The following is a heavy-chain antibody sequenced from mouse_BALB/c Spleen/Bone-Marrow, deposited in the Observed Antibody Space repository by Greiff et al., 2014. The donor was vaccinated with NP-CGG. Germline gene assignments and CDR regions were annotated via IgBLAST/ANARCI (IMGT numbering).Heavy chain of an antibody. J-gene: IGHJ4*01. CDR2: IYPGDGDT. D-gene: IGHD1-1*01. Sequence: VQLQQSGADLVRPGSSVKISCKASGYAFSSYWMNWVKQRPGQGLEWIGQIYPGDGDTNYNGKFKGKATLTADKSSSTAYMQLSSLTSEDSAVYFCARSFYYGSSYPLYAMDYWGQGTSVTVSS. V-gene: IGHV1-80*01. CDR3: ARSFYYGSSYPLYAMDY. CDR1: GYAFSSYW.